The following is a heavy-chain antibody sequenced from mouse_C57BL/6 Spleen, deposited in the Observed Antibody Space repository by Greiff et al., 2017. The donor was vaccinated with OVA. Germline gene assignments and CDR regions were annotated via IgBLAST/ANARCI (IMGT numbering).Heavy chain of an antibody. CDR1: GYSFTDYN. CDR3: APYYYGSSPFAY. Sequence: EVQLQQSGPELVKPGASVKISCKASGYSFTDYNMNWVKQSNGKSLEWIGVLNPNYGTTSYNQKFKGKATLTVDQSSSTAYMPLNSLTSEDSAVYYCAPYYYGSSPFAYWGQGTLVTVSA. D-gene: IGHD1-1*01. J-gene: IGHJ3*01. CDR2: LNPNYGTT. V-gene: IGHV1-39*01.